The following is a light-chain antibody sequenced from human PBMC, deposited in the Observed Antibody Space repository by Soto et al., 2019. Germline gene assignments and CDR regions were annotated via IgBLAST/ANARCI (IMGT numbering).Light chain of an antibody. CDR1: SSNIGSNS. CDR3: AAWDNSLNGPV. V-gene: IGLV1-44*01. Sequence: QSVLTQPPSPSGTPGQRVTISCPGSSSNIGSNSVNWYQQLPGTAPKLLIYSNNQRPSGVPDRFSGSKSGTSASLAISGLQTEDEADYYCAAWDNSLNGPVFGGGTKLTVL. J-gene: IGLJ2*01. CDR2: SNN.